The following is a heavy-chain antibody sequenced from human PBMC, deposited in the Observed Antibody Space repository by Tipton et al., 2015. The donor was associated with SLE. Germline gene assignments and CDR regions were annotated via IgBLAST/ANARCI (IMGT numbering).Heavy chain of an antibody. CDR1: GGSFSGYY. CDR2: INHSGDT. Sequence: LRLSCAVYGGSFSGYYWTWIRQPPGKGLEWIGEINHSGDTNYNPSLKSRVTISVDTSKNHFSLELGSVTAADTAVYYCAGNPGQDYFTGMDVWGQGTTVTVSS. V-gene: IGHV4-34*01. CDR3: AGNPGQDYFTGMDV. J-gene: IGHJ6*02. D-gene: IGHD2/OR15-2a*01.